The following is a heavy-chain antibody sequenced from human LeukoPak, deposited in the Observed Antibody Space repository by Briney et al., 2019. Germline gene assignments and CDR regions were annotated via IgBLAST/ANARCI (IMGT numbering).Heavy chain of an antibody. CDR2: ISSSGSTI. Sequence: GGSLRLSCAASGFTFSSYEMNWVRQAPGKGLEWVSYISSSGSTIYYADSVKGRFTISRDNAKNSLYLQMNSLRAEDMALYYCAGGSCYSVSSCAFDIWGQGTMVTVSS. D-gene: IGHD2-15*01. CDR1: GFTFSSYE. V-gene: IGHV3-48*03. J-gene: IGHJ3*02. CDR3: AGGSCYSVSSCAFDI.